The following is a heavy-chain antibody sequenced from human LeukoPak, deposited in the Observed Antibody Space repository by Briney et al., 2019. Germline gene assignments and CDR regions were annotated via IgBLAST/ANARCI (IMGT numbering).Heavy chain of an antibody. J-gene: IGHJ4*02. CDR3: ARDGGIAVAAHLIDY. Sequence: ASVKVSCKASGYTSTRYGISWVRQAPGQGLEWMGWISAYNGNTNYAQKLQGRVTMTTDTSTSTAYMELTSLRSDDTAVYHCARDGGIAVAAHLIDYWGQGTLVTVSS. CDR1: GYTSTRYG. D-gene: IGHD6-19*01. V-gene: IGHV1-18*01. CDR2: ISAYNGNT.